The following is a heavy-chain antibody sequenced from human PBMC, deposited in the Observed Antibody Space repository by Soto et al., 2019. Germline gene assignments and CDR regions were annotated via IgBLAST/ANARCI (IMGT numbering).Heavy chain of an antibody. V-gene: IGHV3-33*01. CDR2: IWYDGSEK. Sequence: QEQLVESGGGVVQPGTSLRLSCAASGFPFSSYGMHWVRQAPGKGLEWGTVIWYDGSEKRYADSVKGRFTNSRDNSKNTVLLQINSLRVEDTAVYYCARLYGSGKEGIRGVDVWGQGTTVIVS. CDR1: GFPFSSYG. D-gene: IGHD3-10*01. J-gene: IGHJ6*02. CDR3: ARLYGSGKEGIRGVDV.